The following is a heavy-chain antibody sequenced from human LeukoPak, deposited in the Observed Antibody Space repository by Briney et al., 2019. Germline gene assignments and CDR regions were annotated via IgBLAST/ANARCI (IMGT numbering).Heavy chain of an antibody. D-gene: IGHD2-21*01. CDR2: INTGVRSA. CDR3: ARETLNCGGDCFDY. Sequence: GGSLRLSCIGYGFSLSAYEFNWVGQAPGKRLEWISYINTGVRSAYYAGSVKGRFTISRDDANSAVHLEMNSLRAEDTAIYYCARETLNCGGDCFDYWGQGALVTVST. J-gene: IGHJ4*02. V-gene: IGHV3-48*03. CDR1: GFSLSAYE.